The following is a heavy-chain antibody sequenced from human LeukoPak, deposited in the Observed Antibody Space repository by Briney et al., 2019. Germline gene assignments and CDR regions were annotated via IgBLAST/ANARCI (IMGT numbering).Heavy chain of an antibody. V-gene: IGHV4-39*07. J-gene: IGHJ6*03. CDR2: IYYSGST. Sequence: SETLSLTCTVSGGSISSSSYYWGWIRQPPGRGLEWIGSIYYSGSTYYNPSLKSRVTISVDTSKNQFSLKLSSVTAADTAVYYCARVKDPGGYYYYYYMDVWGKGTTVTVSS. CDR3: ARVKDPGGYYYYYYMDV. D-gene: IGHD3-16*01. CDR1: GGSISSSSYY.